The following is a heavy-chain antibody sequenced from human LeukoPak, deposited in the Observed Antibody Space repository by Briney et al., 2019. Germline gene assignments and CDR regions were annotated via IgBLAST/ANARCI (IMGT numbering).Heavy chain of an antibody. D-gene: IGHD3-22*01. V-gene: IGHV4-4*07. CDR1: GGSISSYY. J-gene: IGHJ4*02. CDR2: IYTSGST. Sequence: SETLSLTCTVSGGSISSYYWSWIRQPAGKGLEWIGRIYTSGSTNYNPSLKSRVTMSVDTSKNQFSLKLSSVTAADTAVYYCARDHEYYYDSSGYYLVGATSYFDYWGQGTLVTVSP. CDR3: ARDHEYYYDSSGYYLVGATSYFDY.